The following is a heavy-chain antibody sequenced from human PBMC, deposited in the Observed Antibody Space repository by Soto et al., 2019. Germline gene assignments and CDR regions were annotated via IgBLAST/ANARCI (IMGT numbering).Heavy chain of an antibody. Sequence: GGSLRLSCAASGFTFSGYSMNWVRQAPGKGLESVSSISSSSSYIYYADSVKGRFTISRDNAKNSLYLQMNSLRAEDTAVYYCARGFHYYYDSSGYFDAFDIWGQGTMVTVSS. CDR3: ARGFHYYYDSSGYFDAFDI. J-gene: IGHJ3*02. D-gene: IGHD3-22*01. CDR1: GFTFSGYS. V-gene: IGHV3-21*01. CDR2: ISSSSSYI.